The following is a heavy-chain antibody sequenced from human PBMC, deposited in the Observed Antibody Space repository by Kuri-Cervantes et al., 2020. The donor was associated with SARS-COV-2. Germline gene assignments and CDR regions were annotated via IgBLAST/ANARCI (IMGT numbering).Heavy chain of an antibody. CDR2: ISWDGGST. Sequence: GGSLRLSCAASGFTFDDYTMHWVRQASGKGLEWVSLISWDGGSTYYADSVKGRFTISRDNSKNSLYLQMNSLRTEDTALYYCAKDMAYSGYDYHLDYWGQGTLVTVSS. J-gene: IGHJ4*02. D-gene: IGHD5-12*01. V-gene: IGHV3-43*01. CDR3: AKDMAYSGYDYHLDY. CDR1: GFTFDDYT.